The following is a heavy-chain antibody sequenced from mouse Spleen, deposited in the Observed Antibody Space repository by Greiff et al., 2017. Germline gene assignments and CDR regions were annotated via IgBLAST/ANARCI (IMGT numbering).Heavy chain of an antibody. CDR2: IDPANGNT. J-gene: IGHJ4*01. Sequence: VQLQQSVAELVRPGASVKLSCTASGFNIKNTYMHWVKQRPEQGLEWIGRIDPANGNTKYAPKFQGKATITADTSSSTAYMQLSSLTSEDSAVYFCARSWGSSYCAMDYWGQGTSVTVSS. CDR1: GFNIKNTY. V-gene: IGHV14-3*01. D-gene: IGHD1-1*01. CDR3: ARSWGSSYCAMDY.